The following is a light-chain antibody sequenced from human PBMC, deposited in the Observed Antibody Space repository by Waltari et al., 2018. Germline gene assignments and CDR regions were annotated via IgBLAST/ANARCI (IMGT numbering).Light chain of an antibody. J-gene: IGKJ4*01. V-gene: IGKV3-15*01. CDR1: ESVSSN. CDR3: QQYYHWVA. Sequence: EIVMTQSPATLSVSPGERATLSCRASESVSSNVAWYQQKPGQAPRLLIYGASTRATGVPAKFRGSGSGTDFTLTISSLQSEDCAVYYCQQYYHWVAFGGGTWVQIK. CDR2: GAS.